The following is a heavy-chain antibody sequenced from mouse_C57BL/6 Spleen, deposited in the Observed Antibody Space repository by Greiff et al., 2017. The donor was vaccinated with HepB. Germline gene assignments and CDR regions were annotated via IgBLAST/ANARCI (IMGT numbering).Heavy chain of an antibody. V-gene: IGHV14-4*01. J-gene: IGHJ3*01. D-gene: IGHD2-3*01. CDR3: TTLYDVFAY. CDR1: GFNIKDDY. Sequence: VQLKESGAELVRPGASVKLSCTASGFNIKDDYMHWVKQRPEQGLEWIGWIDPENGDTEYASKFQGKATITADTSSNTAYLQLSSLTSEDTAVYYCTTLYDVFAYWGQGTLVTVSA. CDR2: IDPENGDT.